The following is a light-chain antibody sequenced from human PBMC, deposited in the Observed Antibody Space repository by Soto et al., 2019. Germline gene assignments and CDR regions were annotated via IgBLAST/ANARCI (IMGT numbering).Light chain of an antibody. CDR3: QQYSNWPRT. CDR1: QSISNN. CDR2: GAS. V-gene: IGKV3-15*01. J-gene: IGKJ1*01. Sequence: EIVMTQSPATLSVSPGERATLSCRAGQSISNNLAWYQQKPGQAPRLLIYGASTRATGIPARFTGGGSGTEFTLTISSLQSEDFAVYYCQQYSNWPRTFGQGTKVEIK.